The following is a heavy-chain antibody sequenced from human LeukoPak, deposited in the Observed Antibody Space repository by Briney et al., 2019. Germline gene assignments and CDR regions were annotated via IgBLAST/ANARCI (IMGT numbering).Heavy chain of an antibody. Sequence: PGGSLRLSCAASGFTFSSYGIHWVRQAPGKGLEWVIVVSNDGRTKHYADSVKGRFTISRDNSKNTLYLQMNSLRTEDTAVYYCAREGLGPSFSAWFDPWGQGTLVTVSS. CDR1: GFTFSSYG. V-gene: IGHV3-30*03. D-gene: IGHD3/OR15-3a*01. CDR3: AREGLGPSFSAWFDP. CDR2: VSNDGRTK. J-gene: IGHJ5*02.